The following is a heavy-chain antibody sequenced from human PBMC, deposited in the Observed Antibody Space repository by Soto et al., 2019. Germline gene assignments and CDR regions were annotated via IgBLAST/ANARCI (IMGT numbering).Heavy chain of an antibody. Sequence: GESLKISCKGSGYSFTSYWIGWVRQMPGKGLEWMGIIYPGDSDTRYSPSFQGQVTISADKSISTAYLQWSSLKASDTAMYYCARHYCSSTSCYPVYYYYGMDVWGQGTTVTVSS. CDR1: GYSFTSYW. V-gene: IGHV5-51*01. D-gene: IGHD2-2*01. J-gene: IGHJ6*02. CDR3: ARHYCSSTSCYPVYYYYGMDV. CDR2: IYPGDSDT.